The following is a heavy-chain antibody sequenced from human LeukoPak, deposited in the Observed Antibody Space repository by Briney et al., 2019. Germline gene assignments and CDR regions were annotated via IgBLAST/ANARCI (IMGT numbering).Heavy chain of an antibody. D-gene: IGHD3-3*01. V-gene: IGHV4-59*01. CDR1: GGSISSYY. J-gene: IGHJ4*02. CDR2: IYYSGST. Sequence: SETLSLTCTVSGGSISSYYWSWIRQPPWKGLEWIGYIYYSGSTNYNPSLKSRVTISVDTSKNQFSLKLSSVTAADTAVYYCARGNLEDKYYDFWSGYWKYFDYWGQGTLVTVSS. CDR3: ARGNLEDKYYDFWSGYWKYFDY.